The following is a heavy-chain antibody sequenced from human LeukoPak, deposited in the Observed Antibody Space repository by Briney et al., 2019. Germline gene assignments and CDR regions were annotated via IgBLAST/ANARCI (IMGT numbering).Heavy chain of an antibody. CDR1: GFTFSDYY. Sequence: PGGSLRLSCAASGFTFSDYYMSWIRQAPGKGLEWVSYISSSGSIIYYADSVKGRFTISRDNAKNSLYLQMNSLRAEDTAVYYCARIRKQQLVGDIDYWGQGTLVTVSS. J-gene: IGHJ4*02. D-gene: IGHD6-13*01. CDR2: ISSSGSII. CDR3: ARIRKQQLVGDIDY. V-gene: IGHV3-11*01.